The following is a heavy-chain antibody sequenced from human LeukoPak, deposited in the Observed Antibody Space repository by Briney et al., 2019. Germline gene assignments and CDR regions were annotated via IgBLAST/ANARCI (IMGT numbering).Heavy chain of an antibody. V-gene: IGHV3-7*01. Sequence: GGSLRLSCAASGFTFSSYSMNWVRQVPGKGLEWVANIKEDGSEKYYVDSAKGRFTISRDNAKNSLFLQMNSLRAEDTAVYYCARDPSSLRDSFDYWGQGTLVTVSS. CDR3: ARDPSSLRDSFDY. J-gene: IGHJ4*02. CDR2: IKEDGSEK. CDR1: GFTFSSYS.